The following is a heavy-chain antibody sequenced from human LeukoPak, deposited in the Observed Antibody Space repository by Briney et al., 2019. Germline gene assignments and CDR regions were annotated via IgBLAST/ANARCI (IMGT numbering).Heavy chain of an antibody. CDR2: ISSNGSST. CDR3: AKDAMYYYDSSGYYYFGPPGD. Sequence: GGSLRLSCSASGFTFSSYAMHWVRQAPGKGLEYVSAISSNGSSTYYADSVKGRFTISRDNSKNTLYLQMNSLRAEDTAVYYCAKDAMYYYDSSGYYYFGPPGDWGQGTLVTVSS. V-gene: IGHV3-64*04. D-gene: IGHD3-22*01. CDR1: GFTFSSYA. J-gene: IGHJ4*02.